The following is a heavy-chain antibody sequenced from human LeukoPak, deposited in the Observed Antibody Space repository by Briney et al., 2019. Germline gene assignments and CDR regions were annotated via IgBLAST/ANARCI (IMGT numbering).Heavy chain of an antibody. J-gene: IGHJ3*02. D-gene: IGHD3-16*01. Sequence: ASVKVSCKASGYTFTSYYMHWVRQAPGQGLEWMGIINPSGGSTSYAQKFQGRVTMTRDTSTSTVYMEPSRLRSEDTGVYYWATLNGGGDFDIWGQGTMVTVSS. CDR2: INPSGGST. V-gene: IGHV1-46*01. CDR1: GYTFTSYY. CDR3: ATLNGGGDFDI.